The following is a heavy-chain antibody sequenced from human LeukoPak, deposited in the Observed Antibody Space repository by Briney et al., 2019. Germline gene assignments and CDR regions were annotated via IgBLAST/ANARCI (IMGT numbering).Heavy chain of an antibody. Sequence: GGSLRLSCAAPGFTFSDYYMDWIRQAPGKGLEWVSYISSSGSTIYYADSVKGRFTISRDNAKNSLYLQMNSLRAEDTAVYYCARQYSYGSRAFDYWGQGTLVTVSS. CDR1: GFTFSDYY. V-gene: IGHV3-11*01. D-gene: IGHD5-18*01. CDR3: ARQYSYGSRAFDY. J-gene: IGHJ4*02. CDR2: ISSSGSTI.